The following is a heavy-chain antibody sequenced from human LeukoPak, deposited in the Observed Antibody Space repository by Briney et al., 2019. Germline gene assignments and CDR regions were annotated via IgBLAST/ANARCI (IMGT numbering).Heavy chain of an antibody. V-gene: IGHV3-74*01. CDR2: INSDGSST. Sequence: AGGSLRLSCAASGFTFSSYGMHWVRQAPGKGLVWVSRINSDGSSTTYADSVKGRFTISRDNAKNTLYLQMNSLRAEDTGVYFCARVFSGWYFYFDNWGQGTLVTVSS. D-gene: IGHD6-19*01. CDR1: GFTFSSYG. CDR3: ARVFSGWYFYFDN. J-gene: IGHJ4*02.